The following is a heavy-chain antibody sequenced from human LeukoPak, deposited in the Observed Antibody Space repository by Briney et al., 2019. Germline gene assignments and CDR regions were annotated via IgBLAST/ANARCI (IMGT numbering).Heavy chain of an antibody. Sequence: SQTLSLTCAVSGGSISSGGYSWSWIRQPPGKGLEWIGYFYYSGSTNYNPSLKTRVTISVDTSKNQFSLKVSSVTAADTAVYYCARKRTGDQGYYFDYWGQGTLVTASS. CDR3: ARKRTGDQGYYFDY. J-gene: IGHJ4*02. D-gene: IGHD1-1*01. CDR1: GGSISSGGYS. V-gene: IGHV4-61*08. CDR2: FYYSGST.